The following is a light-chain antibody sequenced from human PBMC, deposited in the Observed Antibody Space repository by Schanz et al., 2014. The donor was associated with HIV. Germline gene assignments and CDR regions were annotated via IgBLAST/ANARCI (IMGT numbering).Light chain of an antibody. V-gene: IGLV2-8*01. CDR3: QSYDSSLSGSVV. CDR2: EVT. CDR1: SSDVGAYNY. Sequence: QSALTQPPSASGSPGQSVTISCTGTSSDVGAYNYVSWYQQHPGKAPKLMIYEVTKRPSGVPDRFSGSKSGTSASLAITGLQAEDEADYYCQSYDSSLSGSVVFGGGTKLTVL. J-gene: IGLJ2*01.